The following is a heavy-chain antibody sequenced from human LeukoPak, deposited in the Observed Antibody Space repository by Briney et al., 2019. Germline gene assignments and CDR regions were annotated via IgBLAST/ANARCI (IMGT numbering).Heavy chain of an antibody. D-gene: IGHD5-18*01. Sequence: PGGSLRLSCAASGFTFSSYSMNWVRQAPGQGLEWVSSISSSSSYIYYADSVKGRFTISRDNAKNSLYLQMNSLRAEDTAVYYCARVAVDTAMVLYYFDYWGQGTLVTVSS. CDR2: ISSSSSYI. CDR3: ARVAVDTAMVLYYFDY. CDR1: GFTFSSYS. V-gene: IGHV3-21*01. J-gene: IGHJ4*02.